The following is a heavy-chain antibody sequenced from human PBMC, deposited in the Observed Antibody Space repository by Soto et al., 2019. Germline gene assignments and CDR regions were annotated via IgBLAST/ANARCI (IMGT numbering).Heavy chain of an antibody. CDR1: GFTFTNYA. CDR3: AKATRGQCIGAHCYAFDF. D-gene: IGHD2-15*01. V-gene: IGHV3-23*01. J-gene: IGHJ4*02. CDR2: VIGTGIDT. Sequence: EVQSLESGGGLVQPGGSLRLSCAASGFTFTNYAMNWVRGSPGKGMKRVASVIGTGIDTYHTASLKGRFTISRDNSRNTMYLEMNRLRAEDTAMYHCAKATRGQCIGAHCYAFDFWGQGILVTVS.